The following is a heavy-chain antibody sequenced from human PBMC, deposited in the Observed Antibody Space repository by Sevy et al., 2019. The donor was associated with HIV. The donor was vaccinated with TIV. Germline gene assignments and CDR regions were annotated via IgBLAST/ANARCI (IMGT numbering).Heavy chain of an antibody. Sequence: ASLKVSCKASGGTFNSYVISWVRQAPGQGLEWMGEITPILGTTHYAQKFKGRATITADESTNTVYMELSSLRSEDTAVYYCARWSISIDYWGQGTLVTVSS. CDR3: ARWSISIDY. V-gene: IGHV1-69*13. CDR2: ITPILGTT. D-gene: IGHD3-3*02. J-gene: IGHJ4*02. CDR1: GGTFNSYV.